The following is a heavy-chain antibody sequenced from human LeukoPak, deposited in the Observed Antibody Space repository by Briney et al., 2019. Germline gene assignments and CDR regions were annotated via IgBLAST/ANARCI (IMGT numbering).Heavy chain of an antibody. CDR3: ARDKGTTCIDY. J-gene: IGHJ4*02. V-gene: IGHV3-33*01. D-gene: IGHD4-17*01. CDR2: IWSDGSNK. Sequence: GGSLRLSCAASGITFSTSGMHWVRQAPGKGLEWVAFIWSDGSNKYHADSVKGRFTISRDNSKDTLYLQMNSLGAEDTAVYYCARDKGTTCIDYWGQGTLVTVSS. CDR1: GITFSTSG.